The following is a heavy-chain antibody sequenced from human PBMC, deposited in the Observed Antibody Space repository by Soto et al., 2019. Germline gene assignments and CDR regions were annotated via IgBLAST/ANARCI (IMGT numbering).Heavy chain of an antibody. Sequence: PSETLSLSCAVSGGSISSSNWWSWVRQPPGKALEWIGEIYHSGSTNYNPSLKSRVTISVDKSKNQFSLKLSSVTAADTAVYYCARDRLRGNWFDPWGQGTLVT. J-gene: IGHJ5*02. V-gene: IGHV4-4*02. CDR1: GGSISSSNW. CDR2: IYHSGST. CDR3: ARDRLRGNWFDP. D-gene: IGHD5-12*01.